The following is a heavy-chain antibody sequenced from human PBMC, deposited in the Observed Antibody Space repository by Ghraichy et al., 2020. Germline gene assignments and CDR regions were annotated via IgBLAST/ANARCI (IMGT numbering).Heavy chain of an antibody. CDR1: GFTFSSYG. CDR2: ISYDGSNK. V-gene: IGHV3-30*18. J-gene: IGHJ4*02. Sequence: SLRLSCAASGFTFSSYGMHWVRQAPGKGLEWVAVISYDGSNKYYADSVKGRFTISRDNSKNTLYLQMNSLRAEDTAVYYCAKDQGGLRFLEWSSDYWGQGTLVTVSS. D-gene: IGHD3-3*01. CDR3: AKDQGGLRFLEWSSDY.